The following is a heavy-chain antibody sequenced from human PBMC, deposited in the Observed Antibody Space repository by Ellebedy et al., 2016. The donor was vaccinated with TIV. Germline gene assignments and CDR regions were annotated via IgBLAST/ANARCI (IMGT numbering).Heavy chain of an antibody. D-gene: IGHD3-16*01. J-gene: IGHJ3*01. V-gene: IGHV1-18*04. CDR1: GYTFTSSG. Sequence: AASVKVSCKASGYTFTSSGLSWVRQARGRGLEWMGWLSSYNGNTKYAQKFQGRVTMTTDTSTSTTYMELRGLRYDETALHSCAKNGGGVSGTSFDVWGQGTMVTGSS. CDR3: AKNGGGVSGTSFDV. CDR2: LSSYNGNT.